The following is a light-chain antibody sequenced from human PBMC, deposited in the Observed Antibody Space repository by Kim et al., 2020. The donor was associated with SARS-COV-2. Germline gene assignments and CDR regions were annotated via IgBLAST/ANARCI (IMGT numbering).Light chain of an antibody. V-gene: IGLV1-40*01. CDR3: QSYDSSLSGSGV. CDR1: SSNIGAGYD. Sequence: GTTSFTGSSSNIGAGYDLHWYQQLPGTAPKLLIYGNSNRPSGVPDRFSGSKSVTSASLAITGLQAEDEADYYCQSYDSSLSGSGVFGTGTKVTVL. J-gene: IGLJ1*01. CDR2: GNS.